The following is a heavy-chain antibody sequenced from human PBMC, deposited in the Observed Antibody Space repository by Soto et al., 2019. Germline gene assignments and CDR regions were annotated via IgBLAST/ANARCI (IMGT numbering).Heavy chain of an antibody. CDR1: GGTFRNSA. CDR2: IMPIFRTP. CDR3: ARDNDRPQLGGNYYYILDV. J-gene: IGHJ6*02. V-gene: IGHV1-69*12. D-gene: IGHD1-1*01. Sequence: QVQLEQSGAEVKKPGSSVKVSCKASGGTFRNSAISWVRQAPGQGLEWMGGIMPIFRTPDYAQKFQGRVTITADESTSTAYEELSGLRSVDTAVYYCARDNDRPQLGGNYYYILDVWGHGTKVTVSS.